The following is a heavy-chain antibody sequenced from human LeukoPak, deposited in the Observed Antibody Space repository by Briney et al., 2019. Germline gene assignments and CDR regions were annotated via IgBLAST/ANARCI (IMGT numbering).Heavy chain of an antibody. CDR2: ITGSGDTT. D-gene: IGHD3-9*01. CDR1: GFIFRNYA. Sequence: PGGSLRLSCAASGFIFRNYAMSWVRQAPGKGLEWVSAITGSGDTTYYADSVNGRFTISRDNSKNTLYVEMNTLRAEDTAVYYCAKWGDYDILTGYYVSDFWGQGTLVTVSS. CDR3: AKWGDYDILTGYYVSDF. J-gene: IGHJ4*02. V-gene: IGHV3-23*01.